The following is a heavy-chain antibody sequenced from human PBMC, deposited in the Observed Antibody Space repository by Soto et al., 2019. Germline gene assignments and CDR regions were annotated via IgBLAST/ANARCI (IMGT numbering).Heavy chain of an antibody. V-gene: IGHV4-34*01. J-gene: IGHJ5*02. CDR2: INHSGST. CDR3: ASSRTRYCSSTSGYRSRWFDP. D-gene: IGHD2-2*01. Sequence: QVQLQQWGAGLLKPSETLSLTCAVYGGSFSGYYWSWIRQPPGKGLEWIGEINHSGSTNYNPSLRRRVTTSVDSSRNQFSLKLSSVAAADKAVYYCASSRTRYCSSTSGYRSRWFDPWGQGTLVTVSS. CDR1: GGSFSGYY.